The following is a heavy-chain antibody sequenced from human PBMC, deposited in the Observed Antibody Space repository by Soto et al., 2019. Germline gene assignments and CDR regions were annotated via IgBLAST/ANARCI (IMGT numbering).Heavy chain of an antibody. V-gene: IGHV4-34*01. J-gene: IGHJ6*02. CDR3: ARDDGVGGMDV. Sequence: PSETLSLTCAVYGGSFSGYYWSWIRQPPGKGLEWIGEINHSGSTNYNPSLKSRVTISVDTSKNQFSLKLSSVTAADTAVYYCARDDGVGGMDVWGQGTTVTVPS. CDR1: GGSFSGYY. D-gene: IGHD3-3*01. CDR2: INHSGST.